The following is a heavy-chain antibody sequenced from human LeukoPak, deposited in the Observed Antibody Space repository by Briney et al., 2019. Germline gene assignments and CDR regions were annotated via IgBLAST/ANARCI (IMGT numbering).Heavy chain of an antibody. Sequence: ASVKVSCKASGYSFTRSTMHWVRQAPGQRLEWMGWITGNGNTKYSQQFQGRVTITWDTSASTAYMALSSLRSEDTAVYYCASQLLFGSIDYWGQGALVTVSS. CDR3: ASQLLFGSIDY. J-gene: IGHJ4*02. D-gene: IGHD2-2*01. V-gene: IGHV1-3*01. CDR2: ITGNGNT. CDR1: GYSFTRST.